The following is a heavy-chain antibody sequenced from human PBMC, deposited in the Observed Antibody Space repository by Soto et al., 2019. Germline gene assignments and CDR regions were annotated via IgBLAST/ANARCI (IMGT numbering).Heavy chain of an antibody. CDR2: ISYDGSNK. Sequence: QVQLVESGGGVVQPGRSLRLSCAASGFTFSSYGMHWVRQAPGKGLEWVAVISYDGSNKYYADSVKGRFTISRDNSKITLYLQMNSLRAEDTAVYYCAKDRRRITIFGVVFYWGQGPLVAVAS. CDR3: AKDRRRITIFGVVFY. CDR1: GFTFSSYG. V-gene: IGHV3-30*18. D-gene: IGHD3-3*01. J-gene: IGHJ4*02.